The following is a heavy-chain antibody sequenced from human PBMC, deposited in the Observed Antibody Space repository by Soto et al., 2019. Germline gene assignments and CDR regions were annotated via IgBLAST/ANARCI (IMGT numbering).Heavy chain of an antibody. Sequence: EVQLVESGGGLVKPGGSLRLSCAASGFTFSNAWMNWVRQAPGKGLEWVGRIKSKTDGGTTDYAAPVKGRFTISRDDSKNTLYLQMNSLKTEDTAVYYCTTDHSPLGWFGEIEHDAFDIWGQGTMVTVSS. CDR3: TTDHSPLGWFGEIEHDAFDI. CDR1: GFTFSNAW. V-gene: IGHV3-15*07. J-gene: IGHJ3*02. D-gene: IGHD3-10*01. CDR2: IKSKTDGGTT.